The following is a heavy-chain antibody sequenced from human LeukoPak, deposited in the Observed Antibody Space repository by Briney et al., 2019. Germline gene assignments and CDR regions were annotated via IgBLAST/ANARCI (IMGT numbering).Heavy chain of an antibody. CDR2: IKQDGSSK. CDR3: ARVLTVGATTDAFDI. J-gene: IGHJ3*02. Sequence: PGGSLRLSCAASGFIFSNYWMNWVRQAPGKGLEWVASIKQDGSSKYYVDSVRGRFTISRDNAKNSLYLQMNSLRAEDTAVYYCARVLTVGATTDAFDIWGQGTMVTVSS. D-gene: IGHD1-26*01. CDR1: GFIFSNYW. V-gene: IGHV3-7*01.